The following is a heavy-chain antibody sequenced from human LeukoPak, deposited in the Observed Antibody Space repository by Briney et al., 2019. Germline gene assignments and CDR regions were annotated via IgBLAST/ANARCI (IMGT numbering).Heavy chain of an antibody. D-gene: IGHD1-26*01. CDR1: GGTFSSYA. CDR3: ARDRYSGNYPPDAFDI. Sequence: ASVKVSCKASGGTFSSYAISWVRQAPGQGLEWMGGIIPIFGTANYAQKFQGRVTITADESTSTAYMELSSLRSEDTAVYYCARDRYSGNYPPDAFDIWGQGTMVTVSS. V-gene: IGHV1-69*13. CDR2: IIPIFGTA. J-gene: IGHJ3*02.